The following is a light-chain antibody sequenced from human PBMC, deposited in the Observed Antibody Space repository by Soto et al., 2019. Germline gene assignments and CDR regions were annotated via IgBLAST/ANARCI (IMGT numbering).Light chain of an antibody. V-gene: IGKV3-20*01. CDR1: QSVRSSY. J-gene: IGKJ2*01. CDR2: GAS. CDR3: QQYGSSPYT. Sequence: EIVLTQSPGTLSLSPGERATLSCRASQSVRSSYLAWYQQKSGQAPRLLIYGASSRATGIPDRFSGSGSGTDFTLTISRLVPEDFAVYYCQQYGSSPYTFGQGPKLEIK.